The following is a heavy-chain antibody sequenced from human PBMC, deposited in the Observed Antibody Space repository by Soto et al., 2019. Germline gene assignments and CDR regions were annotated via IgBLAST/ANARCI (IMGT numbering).Heavy chain of an antibody. CDR3: ARLNDVVSWFDP. J-gene: IGHJ5*02. V-gene: IGHV4-59*08. D-gene: IGHD2-15*01. CDR1: GGSVSSYY. CDR2: IYYTGST. Sequence: PAETLSLTCTVSGGSVSSYYWTWIRQPPGRGLEWIGNIYYTGSTDYNPSLKSRVTISVDTSKNQFSLKLSSVTAADTAVYYCARLNDVVSWFDPWGQGTLVTVSS.